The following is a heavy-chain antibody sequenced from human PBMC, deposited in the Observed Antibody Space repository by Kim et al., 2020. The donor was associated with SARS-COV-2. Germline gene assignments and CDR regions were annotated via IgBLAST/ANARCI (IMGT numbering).Heavy chain of an antibody. J-gene: IGHJ5*02. CDR1: GYTLTELS. CDR3: ATAKYYYDSSGYYWWFDP. Sequence: ASVKVSCKVSGYTLTELSMHWVRQAPGKGLEWMGGFDPEDGETIYAQKFQGRVTMTEDTSTDTAYMELSSLRSEDTAVYYCATAKYYYDSSGYYWWFDPWGQGTLVTVSS. CDR2: FDPEDGET. D-gene: IGHD3-22*01. V-gene: IGHV1-24*01.